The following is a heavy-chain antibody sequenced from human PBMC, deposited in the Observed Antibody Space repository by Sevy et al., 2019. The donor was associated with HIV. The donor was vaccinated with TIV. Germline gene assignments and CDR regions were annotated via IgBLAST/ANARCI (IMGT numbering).Heavy chain of an antibody. CDR1: GDSISSGSYY. CDR3: ARRRWWAWSSHFDN. CDR2: INYSGST. Sequence: SETLSLTCAVSGDSISSGSYYWGWIRQPPGKGLESIGLINYSGSTYYSPSLKSRVTMSVDTSRNQFSLNLSSVTAADTAVYYCARRRWWAWSSHFDNWGQGTLVTVSS. J-gene: IGHJ4*02. D-gene: IGHD2-15*01. V-gene: IGHV4-39*01.